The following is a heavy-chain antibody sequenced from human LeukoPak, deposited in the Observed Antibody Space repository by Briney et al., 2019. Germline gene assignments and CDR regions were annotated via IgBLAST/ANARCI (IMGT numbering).Heavy chain of an antibody. D-gene: IGHD3-10*01. V-gene: IGHV3-48*01. J-gene: IGHJ4*02. CDR2: ISSRSRTI. Sequence: GGSLRLSCAASGFTFSSYSMNWVRQAPGKGLEWVSYISSRSRTIYYADSVKGRFTISRDNSKNTLYLQMNSLRAEDTAVYYCARGPRRGWFGEFIPPYYFDYWGQGTLVTVSS. CDR3: ARGPRRGWFGEFIPPYYFDY. CDR1: GFTFSSYS.